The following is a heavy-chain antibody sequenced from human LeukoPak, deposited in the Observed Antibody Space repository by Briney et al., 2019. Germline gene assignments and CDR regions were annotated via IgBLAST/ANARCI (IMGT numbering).Heavy chain of an antibody. D-gene: IGHD3-9*01. CDR3: ARKVTGSYAFDI. CDR1: GFTFSSYE. Sequence: GGSLRLSCAASGFTFSSYEMNWVRQAPGRGLEWISYISNSDNTIYYADSVKGRFTVSRDNAKNSLYLQMNSLRAEDTAVYYCARKVTGSYAFDIWGQGTMVTVSS. J-gene: IGHJ3*02. CDR2: ISNSDNTI. V-gene: IGHV3-48*03.